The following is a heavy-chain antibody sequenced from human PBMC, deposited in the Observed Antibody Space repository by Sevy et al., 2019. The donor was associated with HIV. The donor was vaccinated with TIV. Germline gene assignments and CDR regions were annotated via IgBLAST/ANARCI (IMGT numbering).Heavy chain of an antibody. CDR1: GFTFSSYA. J-gene: IGHJ4*02. Sequence: GGSLRLSCAASGFTFSSYAMSWVRQAPGKGLEWVSAISGSGGSTYYADSVKGRFTISRDNSKKTLYLQMNSLRAEDTAVYYCANAGGYSYGSTPFDYWGQGTLVTVSS. CDR3: ANAGGYSYGSTPFDY. V-gene: IGHV3-23*01. CDR2: ISGSGGST. D-gene: IGHD5-18*01.